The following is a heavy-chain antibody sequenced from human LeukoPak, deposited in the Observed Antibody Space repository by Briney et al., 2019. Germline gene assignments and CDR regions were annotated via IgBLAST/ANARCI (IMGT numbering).Heavy chain of an antibody. CDR3: AREYDPGPEYYYYGMDV. V-gene: IGHV3-48*03. J-gene: IGHJ6*02. Sequence: GGSLRLSCAASGFTFSSYEMNWVRQAPGKGLEWVSYISSSGSTIYYADSVKGRFTISRDNAKNSLYLQMNSLRAEDTAVYYCAREYDPGPEYYYYGMDVWGQGTTVTVSS. D-gene: IGHD3-3*01. CDR1: GFTFSSYE. CDR2: ISSSGSTI.